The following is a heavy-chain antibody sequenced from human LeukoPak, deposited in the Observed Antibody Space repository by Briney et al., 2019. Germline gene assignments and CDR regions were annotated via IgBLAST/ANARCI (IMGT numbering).Heavy chain of an antibody. CDR1: GVSVSSGSYY. CDR2: IYYSGRT. J-gene: IGHJ6*02. CDR3: ARGGNLVVVGATSNYYYGMDV. D-gene: IGHD2-15*01. Sequence: SETLSLTCTVSGVSVSSGSYYWSWIRQPPGKGLEWIGYIYYSGRTNYNPSLKGRATISVDTSKNQFSLKLSSVTAADTAVYYCARGGNLVVVGATSNYYYGMDVWGQGTTVTVSS. V-gene: IGHV4-61*01.